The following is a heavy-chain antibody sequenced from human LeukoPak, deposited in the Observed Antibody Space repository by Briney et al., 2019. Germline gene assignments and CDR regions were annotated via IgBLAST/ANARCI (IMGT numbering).Heavy chain of an antibody. D-gene: IGHD2-2*01. CDR3: ARGLVVVPAAIGYYYYYYMDV. J-gene: IGHJ6*03. Sequence: SETLSLTCTVSGGSISSYYWSWIRQPAGKGLEWIGRIYTSGSTNYNPSLKSRVTMSVDTSKNQFSLKLSSVTAADTAVYYCARGLVVVPAAIGYYYYYYMDVWGKGTTVTVSS. CDR1: GGSISSYY. CDR2: IYTSGST. V-gene: IGHV4-4*07.